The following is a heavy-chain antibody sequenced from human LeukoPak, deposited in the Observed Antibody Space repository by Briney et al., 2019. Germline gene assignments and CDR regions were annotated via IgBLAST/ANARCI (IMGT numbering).Heavy chain of an antibody. V-gene: IGHV3-23*01. Sequence: GSLRLSCVTSGFTFTSYGMTWVRQAPGKGLEWVSSISGSGDNTYYADSVKGRFTISRDNSKNTLYLQMNSLRAEDTALYYCVRESFYYFNYWGQGTLVTVSS. CDR3: VRESFYYFNY. CDR2: ISGSGDNT. J-gene: IGHJ4*02. CDR1: GFTFTSYG.